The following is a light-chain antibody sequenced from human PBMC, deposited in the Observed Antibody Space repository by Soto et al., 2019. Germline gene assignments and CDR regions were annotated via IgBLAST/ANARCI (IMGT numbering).Light chain of an antibody. J-gene: IGLJ1*01. Sequence: SFELTQPPSVSVSPGQTANITCSGDKLGDKYASWYQQKPGQSPVLVIYRDNKRPSGIPERFSGSNSGNTATLTISGTQPMDEADYYCQTWDSNTYVFATGTKVTVL. CDR1: KLGDKY. CDR3: QTWDSNTYV. V-gene: IGLV3-1*01. CDR2: RDN.